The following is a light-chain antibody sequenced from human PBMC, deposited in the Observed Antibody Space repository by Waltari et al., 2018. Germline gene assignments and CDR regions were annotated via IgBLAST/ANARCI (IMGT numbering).Light chain of an antibody. CDR1: QSVNTW. J-gene: IGKJ1*01. V-gene: IGKV1-5*03. Sequence: DIQMTQFPSTLSASIGDRVTITCRASQSVNTWLAWYQQKPGKAPNLLIYKASNLESGVPSRFSGSGSGTEFTLTINSLQPDDFATYYCQQYNYYPWTFGQGTKVEI. CDR2: KAS. CDR3: QQYNYYPWT.